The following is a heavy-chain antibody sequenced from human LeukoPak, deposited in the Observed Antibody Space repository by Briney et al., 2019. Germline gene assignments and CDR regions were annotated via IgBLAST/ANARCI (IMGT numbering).Heavy chain of an antibody. V-gene: IGHV4-39*07. CDR2: IYYSGST. D-gene: IGHD3-10*01. Sequence: SETLSLTCTVSGGSISSSSYYWGWIRQPPGKGLEWIGSIYYSGSTYYNPSLKSRVTISVDTSKNQFSLKLSSVTAADTAVYYCARDRIGWFGEPSIETDYWGQGTLVTVSS. CDR3: ARDRIGWFGEPSIETDY. CDR1: GGSISSSSYY. J-gene: IGHJ4*02.